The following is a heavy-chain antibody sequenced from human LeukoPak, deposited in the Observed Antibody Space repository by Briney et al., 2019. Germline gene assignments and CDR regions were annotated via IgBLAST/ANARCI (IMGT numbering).Heavy chain of an antibody. D-gene: IGHD3-22*01. CDR1: GYSLTRYW. CDR3: ARQYSSGSFDP. V-gene: IGHV5-51*01. J-gene: IGHJ5*02. Sequence: GESLKISCKTSGYSLTRYWIGWVRQMPGKGLEWMGIIQPGDSDTRYSPSFQGQVTISVDKSITTAYLQWSSLKASDTAMYYCARQYSSGSFDPWGQGTLVTVSS. CDR2: IQPGDSDT.